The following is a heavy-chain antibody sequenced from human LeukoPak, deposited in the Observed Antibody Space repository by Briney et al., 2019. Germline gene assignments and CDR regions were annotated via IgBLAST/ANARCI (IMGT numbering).Heavy chain of an antibody. D-gene: IGHD3-10*01. V-gene: IGHV4-59*08. CDR2: IYYSGST. Sequence: SETLSLTCTVSGGSISSYYWSWIRQPPGKGLEWIGYIYYSGSTNYNPSLKSRVTISVDTSKNQFSLKLSSVTAADTAVYYCARQHGSGSYSIDYWGQGTLVTVSS. CDR3: ARQHGSGSYSIDY. CDR1: GGSISSYY. J-gene: IGHJ4*02.